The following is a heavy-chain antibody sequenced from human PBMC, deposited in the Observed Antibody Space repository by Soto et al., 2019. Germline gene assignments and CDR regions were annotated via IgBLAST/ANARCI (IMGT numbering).Heavy chain of an antibody. Sequence: QVQLQESGPGLVKPSETLSLTCTVSGGSISSYYWSWVRQPAGKGLEWIGRSHTSDSTNFNPSLKSRVTMSVDTSKNQFSLRLTSLTAADTAVYYCARALSAAAGLYFDYWGQGTLVTVSS. CDR1: GGSISSYY. V-gene: IGHV4-4*07. J-gene: IGHJ4*02. D-gene: IGHD6-13*01. CDR3: ARALSAAAGLYFDY. CDR2: SHTSDST.